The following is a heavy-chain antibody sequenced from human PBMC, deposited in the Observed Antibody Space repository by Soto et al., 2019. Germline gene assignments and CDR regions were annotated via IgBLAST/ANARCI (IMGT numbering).Heavy chain of an antibody. CDR3: ARAGAGRSWSYYGSGGLDY. CDR2: ISSSSSTI. CDR1: GFTFSSYS. D-gene: IGHD1-26*01. V-gene: IGHV3-48*01. Sequence: EVQLVESGGGLVQPGGSLRLSCAASGFTFSSYSMNWVRQAPGKGLEWVSYISSSSSTIYYADSVKGRFTISRDNAKNSLDLQMNSLRAEDTAVYYCARAGAGRSWSYYGSGGLDYWGQGTLVTVSS. J-gene: IGHJ4*02.